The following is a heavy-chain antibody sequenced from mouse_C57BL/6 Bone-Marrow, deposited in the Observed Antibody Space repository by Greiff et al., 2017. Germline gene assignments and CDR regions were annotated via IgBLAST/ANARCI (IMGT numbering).Heavy chain of an antibody. J-gene: IGHJ3*01. D-gene: IGHD1-1*01. CDR2: IYPRSGNT. CDR3: FTSLIYYYGSSYVGLAY. V-gene: IGHV1-81*01. CDR1: GYTFTSYG. Sequence: QVQLQQSGAELARPGASVKLSCKASGYTFTSYGISWVKQRTGQGLEWIGEIYPRSGNTYYNEKFKGKATLTADKSSSTAYMELRSLTSEDSAVYFCFTSLIYYYGSSYVGLAYWGQGTLVTVSA.